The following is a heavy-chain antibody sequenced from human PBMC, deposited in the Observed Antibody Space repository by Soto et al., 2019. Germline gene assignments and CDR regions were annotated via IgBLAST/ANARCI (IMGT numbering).Heavy chain of an antibody. J-gene: IGHJ5*02. CDR3: VSIARASETFYSWCDT. Sequence: SETLSLTCVVCACSITTDFYWGWIRQPPGKVLEWVGSIYHSGTTYYNPSVRGRRTISVDTTRNQFSLMLRSVTAGGTAVYSCVSIARASETFYSWCDTLGQGSMVTFYS. D-gene: IGHD1-26*01. CDR1: ACSITTDFY. CDR2: IYHSGTT. V-gene: IGHV4-38-2*01.